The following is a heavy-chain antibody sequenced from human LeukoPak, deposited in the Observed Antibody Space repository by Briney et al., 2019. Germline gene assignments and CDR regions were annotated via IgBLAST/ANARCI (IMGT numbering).Heavy chain of an antibody. CDR1: GFTFSTYW. Sequence: GGSLRLSCAASGFTFSTYWMNWFRQAPGKGLEWVSAISGSGGSTYYADSVKGRFTISRDNSKNTLYLQMNSLRAEDTAVYYCAKDPGGSHDYWGQGTLVTVSS. D-gene: IGHD1-26*01. V-gene: IGHV3-23*01. CDR3: AKDPGGSHDY. J-gene: IGHJ4*02. CDR2: ISGSGGST.